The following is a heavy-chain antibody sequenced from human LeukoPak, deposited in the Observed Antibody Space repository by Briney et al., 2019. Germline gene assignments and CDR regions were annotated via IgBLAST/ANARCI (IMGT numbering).Heavy chain of an antibody. D-gene: IGHD3-10*01. CDR3: ARASGSSAVPFDY. V-gene: IGHV1-46*01. J-gene: IGHJ4*02. Sequence: ASVKASCKASGYTFTSNYMHWVRQAPGQGLEWMGVIAPSSGTTSYAQKFQGRVTMTRDTSTGTLYMELSSLTSEDTAVYYCARASGSSAVPFDYWGQGTLVTVSS. CDR2: IAPSSGTT. CDR1: GYTFTSNY.